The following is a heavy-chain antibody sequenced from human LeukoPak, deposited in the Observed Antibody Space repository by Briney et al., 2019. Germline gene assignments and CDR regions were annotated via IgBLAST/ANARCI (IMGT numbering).Heavy chain of an antibody. CDR3: AVEVRESVTLINGDC. CDR1: GGSISSGSYY. D-gene: IGHD3-10*01. Sequence: PSETLSLTCTVSGGSISSGSYYWSWIRQPAGKGLEWIGRIYTSGSTNYNPSLKSRVTISVDTSKNQFSLKLSSVTAADTAVYYCAVEVRESVTLINGDCWGQGTLVTVSS. CDR2: IYTSGST. J-gene: IGHJ4*02. V-gene: IGHV4-61*02.